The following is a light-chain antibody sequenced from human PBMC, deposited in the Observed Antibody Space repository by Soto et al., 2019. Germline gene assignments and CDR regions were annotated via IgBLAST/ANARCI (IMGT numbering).Light chain of an antibody. J-gene: IGKJ5*01. CDR3: QQRSNWPT. Sequence: TQSPVTLSASPWESATLSCRASQSVDNNVAWYQQKPGQAPRLLIVGSFASATGIPARFSCSGSGTDFTLTISSLEPEDFAVYYCQQRSNWPTFGQGTRLEIK. CDR2: GSF. V-gene: IGKV3-11*01. CDR1: QSVDNN.